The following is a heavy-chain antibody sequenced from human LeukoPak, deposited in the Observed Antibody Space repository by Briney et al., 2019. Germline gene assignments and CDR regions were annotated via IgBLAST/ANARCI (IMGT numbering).Heavy chain of an antibody. CDR2: IKEDGSEK. V-gene: IGHV3-7*01. D-gene: IGHD1-26*01. Sequence: GGSLRLSCTASGFTFSNYWMSWVRQAPGKGLEWVANIKEDGSEKKYVDSVKGRFTISRDNAKNSLYLQMNSLRAEDTAVYYCARDKEVGATRLDYWGQGTLVTVSS. J-gene: IGHJ4*02. CDR1: GFTFSNYW. CDR3: ARDKEVGATRLDY.